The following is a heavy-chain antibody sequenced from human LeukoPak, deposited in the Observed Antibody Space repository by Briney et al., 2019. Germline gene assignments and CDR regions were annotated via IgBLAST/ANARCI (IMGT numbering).Heavy chain of an antibody. CDR2: IKQDGSEK. CDR1: GFPFSSYW. V-gene: IGHV3-7*01. CDR3: AREDDWNYEDY. D-gene: IGHD1-7*01. Sequence: GGSLLLSCAASGFPFSSYWMSWVRQAPGKGLEWVANIKQDGSEKNYVDSVKGRFTISRDNAKNSLYLQMNTLRAEDTAMYYCAREDDWNYEDYWGQGTLVTVSS. J-gene: IGHJ4*02.